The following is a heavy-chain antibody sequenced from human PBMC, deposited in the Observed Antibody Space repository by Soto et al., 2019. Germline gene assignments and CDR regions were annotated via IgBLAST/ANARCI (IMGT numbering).Heavy chain of an antibody. J-gene: IGHJ6*03. CDR1: GFTFSSYS. CDR3: ARDAAGVRGLIPYYYYYMDV. CDR2: ISSSSSYI. V-gene: IGHV3-21*01. Sequence: GGSLRLSCAASGFTFSSYSMNWVRQAPGKGLEWVSSISSSSSYIYYADSVKGRFTISRDNAKNSLYLQMNSLRAEDTAVYYCARDAAGVRGLIPYYYYYMDVWGKGTTVTVSS. D-gene: IGHD3-10*01.